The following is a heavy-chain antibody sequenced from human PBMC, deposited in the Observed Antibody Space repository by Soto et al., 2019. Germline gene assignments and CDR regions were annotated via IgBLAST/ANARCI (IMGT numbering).Heavy chain of an antibody. D-gene: IGHD2-15*01. CDR3: VRTSLVVAAATREDY. J-gene: IGHJ4*02. CDR1: GFTFSSYA. CDR2: ISGSGGST. Sequence: GGSLRLSCAASGFTFSSYAMSWVRQAPGKGLEWVSAISGSGGSTYYADSVKGRFTISRDNAKNTLYLQMNSLRAEDTAVYYCVRTSLVVAAATREDYWGQGTLV. V-gene: IGHV3-23*01.